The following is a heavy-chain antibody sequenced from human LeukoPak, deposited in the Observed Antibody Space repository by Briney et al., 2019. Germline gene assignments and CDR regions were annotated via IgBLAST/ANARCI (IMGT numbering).Heavy chain of an antibody. CDR1: GFTVSGTL. V-gene: IGHV3-53*05. CDR3: TRDRARTESWVAFDL. Sequence: PGGSLRLSCTASGFTVSGTLMDWVRQAPGKGPEWVSVIYDDDRTAYTDSVKGRFTMSRDSSKNTVYLQMNSLRPDDSAVYYCTRDRARTESWVAFDLWGLGTLVTVSS. CDR2: IYDDDRT. J-gene: IGHJ5*02.